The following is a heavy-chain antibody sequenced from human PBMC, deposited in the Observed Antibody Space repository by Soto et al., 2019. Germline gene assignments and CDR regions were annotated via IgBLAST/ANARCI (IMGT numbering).Heavy chain of an antibody. CDR1: GGTFSSYA. V-gene: IGHV1-69*01. J-gene: IGHJ6*02. Sequence: QVPLVQSGAEVKKPGSSVKVSCKASGGTFSSYAIIWVRQAPGQGLEWMGGIIPISGTANYAQKFQGRVTITADESTRTAYMELSSLRSEDTAVYYCARSQGSSTSLEIYYYYYYGMDVWGQGTTVTVSS. CDR3: ARSQGSSTSLEIYYYYYYGMDV. CDR2: IIPISGTA. D-gene: IGHD2-2*01.